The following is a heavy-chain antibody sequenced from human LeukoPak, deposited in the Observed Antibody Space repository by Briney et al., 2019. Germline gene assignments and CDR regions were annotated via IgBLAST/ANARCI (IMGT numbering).Heavy chain of an antibody. CDR2: ISGTGGAT. J-gene: IGHJ5*01. D-gene: IGHD2-21*01. CDR1: GFSFGIHA. Sequence: TGGSLRLSCVASGFSFGIHAMSWVRQAPGKGLQWVSQISGTGGATWYAGFARDRFTISRDNSKKTVYLQMSGLRAEDTAMYYCVKDPRDSYGTNWFVSWGQGTLLTVSS. CDR3: VKDPRDSYGTNWFVS. V-gene: IGHV3-23*01.